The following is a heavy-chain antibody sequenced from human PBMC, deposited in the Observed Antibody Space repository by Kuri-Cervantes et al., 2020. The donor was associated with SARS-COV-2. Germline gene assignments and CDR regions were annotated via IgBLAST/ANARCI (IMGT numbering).Heavy chain of an antibody. Sequence: GGSLRLSCAASGFTFSSYAMSWVRQAPGKGLEWVSAISGSGGSTYYADSVKGRFIISRDNSKNTLYLQMNSLRAEDTAVYYCAKHAVPATHYYYYYMDVWGKGTTVTVSS. J-gene: IGHJ6*03. V-gene: IGHV3-23*01. D-gene: IGHD2-2*01. CDR3: AKHAVPATHYYYYYMDV. CDR2: ISGSGGST. CDR1: GFTFSSYA.